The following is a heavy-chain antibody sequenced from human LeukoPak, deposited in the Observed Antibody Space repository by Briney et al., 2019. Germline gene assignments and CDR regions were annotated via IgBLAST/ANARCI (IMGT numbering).Heavy chain of an antibody. J-gene: IGHJ4*02. Sequence: GGSLRLSCAASGFTFSSYSMNWFRQAPGKGLEWVGFIRSKAFGGTTEYAASVKGRFTISRDDSKSIAYLQMNSLKTEDTAVYYCGSDYWGQGTLVTVSS. CDR3: GSDY. CDR2: IRSKAFGGTT. V-gene: IGHV3-49*03. CDR1: GFTFSSYS.